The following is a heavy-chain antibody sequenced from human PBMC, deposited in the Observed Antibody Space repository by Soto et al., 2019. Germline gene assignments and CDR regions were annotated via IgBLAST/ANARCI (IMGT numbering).Heavy chain of an antibody. Sequence: ASVKVSCKASGYTFTKYGISWVRQAPGQGLEWMGWISGYNGNTNYAQKYQGRITMTIDTSTTTAYMELGSLTSDDTAVYYCAKLPWADYGGIFDPWGQGTLVTVS. CDR1: GYTFTKYG. V-gene: IGHV1-18*01. J-gene: IGHJ5*02. CDR2: ISGYNGNT. D-gene: IGHD4-17*01. CDR3: AKLPWADYGGIFDP.